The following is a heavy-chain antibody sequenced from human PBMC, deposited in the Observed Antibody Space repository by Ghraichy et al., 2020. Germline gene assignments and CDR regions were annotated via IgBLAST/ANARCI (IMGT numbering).Heavy chain of an antibody. CDR2: INHSGST. CDR1: GGSFSGYY. D-gene: IGHD5-18*01. V-gene: IGHV4-34*01. J-gene: IGHJ3*02. Sequence: SETLSLTCAVYGGSFSGYYWSWIRQPPGKGLEWIGEINHSGSTNYNPSLKSRVTISVDTSKNQFSLKLSSVTAADTAVYYCARGIDSSDAFDIWGQGTMVTVSS. CDR3: ARGIDSSDAFDI.